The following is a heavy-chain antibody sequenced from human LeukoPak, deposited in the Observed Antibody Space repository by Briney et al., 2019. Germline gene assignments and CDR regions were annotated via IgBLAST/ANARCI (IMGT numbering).Heavy chain of an antibody. CDR3: ARRPLRLQYGSSSYFDY. D-gene: IGHD6-6*01. Sequence: SETLSLTCAVSGGSLRDYYRSWIRQPPGKGLEWMGEISHVGSTTYNPSLKSRVTLSLDTSKNQFSLKLSSVNAADTAVYYCARRPLRLQYGSSSYFDYWGQGTLVALSS. V-gene: IGHV4-34*01. CDR1: GGSLRDYY. CDR2: ISHVGST. J-gene: IGHJ4*02.